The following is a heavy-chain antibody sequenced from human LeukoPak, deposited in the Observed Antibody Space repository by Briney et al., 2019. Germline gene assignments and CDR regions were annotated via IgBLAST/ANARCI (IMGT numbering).Heavy chain of an antibody. CDR2: FYHSGST. CDR3: ARVPNYYYDSSGYYFDY. CDR1: GYSISSGYY. V-gene: IGHV4-38-2*01. Sequence: PSETLSLTCAVSGYSISSGYYWGWIRQPPGKGLEWIGNFYHSGSTYYNPSLKSRVTISVDTSKNQFSLKLSSVTAADTAVYYCARVPNYYYDSSGYYFDYWGQGTLVTVSS. J-gene: IGHJ4*02. D-gene: IGHD3-22*01.